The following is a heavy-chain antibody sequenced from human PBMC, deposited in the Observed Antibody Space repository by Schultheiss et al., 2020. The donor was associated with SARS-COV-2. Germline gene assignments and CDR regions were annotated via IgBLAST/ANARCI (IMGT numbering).Heavy chain of an antibody. J-gene: IGHJ4*02. D-gene: IGHD3-22*01. V-gene: IGHV3-30*02. CDR3: ARAPKYYYDSSGYYRYFDY. CDR2: IRYDGSNK. CDR1: GFTFSSYG. Sequence: GESLKISCAASGFTFSSYGMHWVRQAPGKGLEWVAFIRYDGSNKYYADSVKGRFTISRDNSKNTLYLQMNSLRAEDTAVYYCARAPKYYYDSSGYYRYFDYWGQGTLVTVSS.